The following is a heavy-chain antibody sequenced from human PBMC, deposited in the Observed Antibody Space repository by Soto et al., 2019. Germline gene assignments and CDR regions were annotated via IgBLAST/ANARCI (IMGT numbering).Heavy chain of an antibody. J-gene: IGHJ6*03. D-gene: IGHD3-16*02. CDR1: GGSFSGYY. CDR3: AREVMITFGGVIVSYYYYYMDV. CDR2: INHSGST. V-gene: IGHV4-34*01. Sequence: QVQLQQWGAGLLKPSETLSLTCAVYGGSFSGYYWSWIRQPPGKGLEWIGEINHSGSTNYNPSLKSRATISVDTSKNQFSLKLSSVTAADTAVYYCAREVMITFGGVIVSYYYYYMDVWGKGTTVTVSS.